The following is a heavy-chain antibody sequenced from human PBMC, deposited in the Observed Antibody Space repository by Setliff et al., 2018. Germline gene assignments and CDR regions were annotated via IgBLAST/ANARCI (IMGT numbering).Heavy chain of an antibody. CDR2: ISGYNGNT. CDR1: GYTFTTYG. V-gene: IGHV1-18*01. D-gene: IGHD1-26*01. J-gene: IGHJ4*02. CDR3: ARDVALVGATPY. Sequence: ASVKVSCKASGYTFTTYGVAWVRQAPGQGLEWLGWISGYNGNTNYARRFQGRVTTTIDTSTNTAYMELRSLRSDDTAVYYCARDVALVGATPYWGQGTLVTVSS.